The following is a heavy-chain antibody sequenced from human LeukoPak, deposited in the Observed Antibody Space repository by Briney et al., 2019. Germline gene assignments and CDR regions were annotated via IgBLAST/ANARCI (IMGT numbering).Heavy chain of an antibody. D-gene: IGHD3-10*01. CDR3: AKRFRPVTVVRGVPREDV. CDR1: GFTFSNYA. CDR2: ISGNGGST. V-gene: IGHV3-23*01. Sequence: GSLRLSCAASGFTFSNYAMKWVRQAPGKGLEWASAISGNGGSTYFADSVMGRFTISRDNSKNRLYLQMNSLRAEDTAVYYCAKRFRPVTVVRGVPREDVWGQGTSVTVSS. J-gene: IGHJ6*02.